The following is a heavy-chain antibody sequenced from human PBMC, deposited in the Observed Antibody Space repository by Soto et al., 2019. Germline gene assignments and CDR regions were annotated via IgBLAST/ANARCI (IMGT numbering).Heavy chain of an antibody. CDR1: GYTFTSYA. J-gene: IGHJ6*02. Sequence: ASVKVSCKASGYTFTSYAMHWVRQAPGQRLEWMGWINAGNGNTKYSQKFQGRVTITRDTSASTAYMELSSLRSEDTAVYYCARDPYSVYVLDGMDVGGQGTRVPVS. V-gene: IGHV1-3*01. CDR2: INAGNGNT. CDR3: ARDPYSVYVLDGMDV. D-gene: IGHD2-15*01.